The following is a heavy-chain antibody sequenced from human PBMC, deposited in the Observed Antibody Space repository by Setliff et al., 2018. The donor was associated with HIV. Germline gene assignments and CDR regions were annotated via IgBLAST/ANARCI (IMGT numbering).Heavy chain of an antibody. D-gene: IGHD6-19*01. CDR1: GYTFTTYY. CDR2: LNPSEGTT. Sequence: GASVKVSCKASGYTFTTYYIHWVRQAPGQGLEWMGILNPSEGTTSFAQKFQGRGTMTRDTSTSTVYMDLSSLRADDTAVYYCVRGYRSAWNSWFDAWGQGTRVTVSS. V-gene: IGHV1-46*01. J-gene: IGHJ5*02. CDR3: VRGYRSAWNSWFDA.